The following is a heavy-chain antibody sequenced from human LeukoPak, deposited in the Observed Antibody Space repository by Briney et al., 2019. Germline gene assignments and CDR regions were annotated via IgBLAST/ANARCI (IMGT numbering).Heavy chain of an antibody. D-gene: IGHD5-18*01. CDR3: TRGQLGYVY. CDR2: IRNKNSRGTS. V-gene: IGHV3-49*04. CDR1: GFTFGDYA. J-gene: IGHJ4*02. Sequence: GGSLRLSCTASGFTFGDYAMTWARQAPGKGLEWVGFIRNKNSRGTSEYATPVKDRFTISREDSQSIAYLQMNSLQTEETAVYYCTRGQLGYVYWGEGTLVTVSS.